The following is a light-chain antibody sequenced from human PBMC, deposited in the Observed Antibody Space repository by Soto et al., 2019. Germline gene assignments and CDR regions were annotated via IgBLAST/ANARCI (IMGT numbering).Light chain of an antibody. J-gene: IGKJ1*01. CDR2: GAS. CDR3: QQYNNWPRT. V-gene: IGKV3-15*01. CDR1: QSLGSD. Sequence: EIVLTQSPATLSLSPGERGSLXCRASQSLGSDFVWYQQNTGKARRLLSYGASTRAQGSPARFSGSGSGTEFTRTISSLQSEDFAVYYCQQYNNWPRTFGQGTKVEIK.